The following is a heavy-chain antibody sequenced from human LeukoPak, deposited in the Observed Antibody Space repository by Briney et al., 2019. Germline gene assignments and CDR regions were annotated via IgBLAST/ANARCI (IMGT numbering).Heavy chain of an antibody. CDR1: GYTFTSYG. D-gene: IGHD3-10*01. CDR2: ISAYNGNT. V-gene: IGHV1-18*01. Sequence: GASVKVSCKASGYTFTSYGISWVRQAPGQGLEWMGWISAYNGNTKYEQKLQGRVTMTTDTSTSTAYMELRSLRSDDTAVYYCARITFYGSGITPWTADYWGQGTLVTVSS. J-gene: IGHJ4*02. CDR3: ARITFYGSGITPWTADY.